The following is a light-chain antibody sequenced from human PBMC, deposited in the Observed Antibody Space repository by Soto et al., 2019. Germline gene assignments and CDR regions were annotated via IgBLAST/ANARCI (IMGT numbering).Light chain of an antibody. CDR3: QQYDSSPPMYT. CDR1: QSVSSNF. CDR2: GAS. J-gene: IGKJ2*01. V-gene: IGKV3-20*01. Sequence: ENVLTQSPGTLSLSPGERATLSCRASQSVSSNFLAWYQQKPGQAPRLLIYGASSRATGIPDRFSGSGSGTDFTHTISRLEPEDFAVYYCQQYDSSPPMYTFGQGTRLEIK.